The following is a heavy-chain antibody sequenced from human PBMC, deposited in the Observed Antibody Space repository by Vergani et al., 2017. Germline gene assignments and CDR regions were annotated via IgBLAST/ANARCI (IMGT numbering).Heavy chain of an antibody. CDR1: GFTFSSYS. Sequence: VQLVESGGGLVKPGGSLRLSCAASGFTFSSYSMNWVRQAPGKGLEWIGEINHSGSTNYNPSLKSRVTISVDTSKNQFSLKLSSVTAADTAVYYCARSLGAAEVFDYWGQGTLVTVSS. J-gene: IGHJ4*02. CDR3: ARSLGAAEVFDY. D-gene: IGHD7-27*01. CDR2: INHSGST. V-gene: IGHV4-34*08.